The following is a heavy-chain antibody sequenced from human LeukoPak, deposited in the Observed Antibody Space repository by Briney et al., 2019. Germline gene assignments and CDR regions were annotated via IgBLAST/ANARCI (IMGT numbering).Heavy chain of an antibody. Sequence: TGGSLRLSCAASGFTFSSHWMHWVRQAPGKGLVWVSRLNTDGSSTAYADSVKGRFTISRDNSKNTLYLQMNSLRAEDTAVYYCAKDRIVVSYYFDYWGQGTLVTVSS. CDR3: AKDRIVVSYYFDY. J-gene: IGHJ4*02. D-gene: IGHD3-22*01. CDR2: LNTDGSST. V-gene: IGHV3-74*01. CDR1: GFTFSSHW.